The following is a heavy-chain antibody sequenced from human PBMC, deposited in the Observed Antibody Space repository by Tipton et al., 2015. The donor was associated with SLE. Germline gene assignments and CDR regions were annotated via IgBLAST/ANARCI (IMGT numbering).Heavy chain of an antibody. J-gene: IGHJ4*02. D-gene: IGHD5-18*01. CDR3: AKVLLDTNLVSQGYFDF. Sequence: SLRLSCAASGFTFSDYAMSWVRQAPRKGLEWVSVITGSSVSDSGGGTYYAESVKGRFTISRDSSKNTLYLQMNSLRDDDTALYYCAKVLLDTNLVSQGYFDFWGQGTLVTVSS. CDR1: GFTFSDYA. V-gene: IGHV3-23*01. CDR2: ITGSSVSDSGGGT.